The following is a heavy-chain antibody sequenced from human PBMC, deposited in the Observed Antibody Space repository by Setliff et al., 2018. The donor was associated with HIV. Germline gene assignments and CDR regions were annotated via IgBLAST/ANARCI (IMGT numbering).Heavy chain of an antibody. Sequence: ASVKVSCKASADTFSSHVISWFRQAPGQGLEWMGGIIPIFGNANFPQNFQGRLTITVDEPTSTAYMELSSLTSDDTAVYYCARPTYYTDNSGHPRYYFETWGQGTRVTVSS. CDR2: IIPIFGNA. CDR1: ADTFSSHV. D-gene: IGHD3-22*01. CDR3: ARPTYYTDNSGHPRYYFET. V-gene: IGHV1-69*13. J-gene: IGHJ5*02.